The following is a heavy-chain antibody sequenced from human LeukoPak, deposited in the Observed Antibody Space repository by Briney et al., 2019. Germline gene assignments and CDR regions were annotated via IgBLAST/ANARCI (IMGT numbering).Heavy chain of an antibody. Sequence: PSETLSLTCTVSGGSISSYYWSWIRQPPGKGLEWIGYIYYSGSTNYNPSLKSRVTISVDTSKNQFSLKLSSVTAADTAVYYCAREEWESSGAFDIWGQGTMATVSS. J-gene: IGHJ3*02. V-gene: IGHV4-59*01. CDR1: GGSISSYY. D-gene: IGHD1-26*01. CDR3: AREEWESSGAFDI. CDR2: IYYSGST.